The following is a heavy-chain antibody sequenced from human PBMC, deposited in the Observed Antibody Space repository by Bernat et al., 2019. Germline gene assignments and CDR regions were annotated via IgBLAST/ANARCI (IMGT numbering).Heavy chain of an antibody. CDR3: VRGVTYAFDI. CDR2: INSDGSRT. V-gene: IGHV3-74*03. CDR1: GFTFSDHY. Sequence: EVQLVESGGGLVQPGGSLRLSCAASGFTFSDHYMDWVRQVPGKGLVWVSHINSDGSRTKYADSVKGRVTISRDNAKNTLYLHMNSLRAEDTAVYYCVRGVTYAFDIWGQGTMVTVSS. J-gene: IGHJ3*02. D-gene: IGHD4-11*01.